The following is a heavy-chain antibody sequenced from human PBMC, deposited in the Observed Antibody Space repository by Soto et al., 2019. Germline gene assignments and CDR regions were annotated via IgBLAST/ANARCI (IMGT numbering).Heavy chain of an antibody. CDR1: GYDFTTYG. CDR2: ISAHNGNT. J-gene: IGHJ4*02. D-gene: IGHD1-1*01. CDR3: ARGRYGDY. Sequence: QVHLVQSGAEVKNPGASVKVSCKGSGYDFTTYGITWVRQAPGQGLEWMAWISAHNGNTNYAPNLQGRVTVTRDTSTSTAYIELRSLRSADTAVYYCARGRYGDYWGQGALVTVSS. V-gene: IGHV1-18*01.